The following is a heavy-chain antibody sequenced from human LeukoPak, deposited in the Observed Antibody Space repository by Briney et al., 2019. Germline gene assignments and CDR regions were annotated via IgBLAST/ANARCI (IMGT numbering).Heavy chain of an antibody. D-gene: IGHD6-19*01. J-gene: IGHJ4*02. Sequence: PGGSLRLSCAASGFTFTTYSMNWVRQAPGKGLEWVSSISTSSSYIYYADSVKGRFTISRDNAKNSLYLQMNSLRGEDTAVYYCAKDRLIAVVGTVSLDSWGQGTLVTVSS. CDR1: GFTFTTYS. CDR3: AKDRLIAVVGTVSLDS. CDR2: ISTSSSYI. V-gene: IGHV3-21*04.